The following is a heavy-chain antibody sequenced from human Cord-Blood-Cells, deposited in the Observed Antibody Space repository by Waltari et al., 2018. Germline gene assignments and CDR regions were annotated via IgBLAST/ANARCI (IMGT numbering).Heavy chain of an antibody. J-gene: IGHJ3*02. CDR3: ARVPRPETTTVVTQDAFDI. V-gene: IGHV4-39*01. Sequence: QLQLQESGPGLVKPSETLSLTCTVSGGSISSSSYYWGWIRQPPGKGLEWIGSIYYSGSTYYNPSLKSRDTISVDTSKNQFSLKLSSVTAADTAVYYCARVPRPETTTVVTQDAFDIWGQGTMVTVSS. CDR2: IYYSGST. CDR1: GGSISSSSYY. D-gene: IGHD4-17*01.